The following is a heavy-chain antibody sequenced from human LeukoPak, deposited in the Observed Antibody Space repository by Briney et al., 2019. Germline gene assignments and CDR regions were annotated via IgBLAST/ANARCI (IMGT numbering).Heavy chain of an antibody. CDR3: ARGGELEPFDY. V-gene: IGHV3-21*04. J-gene: IGHJ4*02. Sequence: GGSLRLSCATSGFTFSSYSMTWVRQAPGKGLDWVSSINSYSSDIYYADSVKGRSTISRDNAKNSLYLQMNSLRAEDTALYYCARGGELEPFDYWGQGTLVTVSS. CDR2: INSYSSDI. CDR1: GFTFSSYS. D-gene: IGHD1-1*01.